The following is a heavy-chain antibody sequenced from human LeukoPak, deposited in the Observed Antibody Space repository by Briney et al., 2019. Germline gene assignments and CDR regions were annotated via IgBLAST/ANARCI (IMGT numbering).Heavy chain of an antibody. V-gene: IGHV1-2*02. CDR2: LNPKTSGT. CDR3: ARLSGNYAY. Sequence: ASVKVSCKTSGYIFTGYYIHWVRQAPGQGFEWMGWLNPKTSGTHYAQRFQGRLTMTGDTSLGTAYMEFNRLTYDDTATYYCARLSGNYAYWGQGTRVTVSS. CDR1: GYIFTGYY. J-gene: IGHJ4*02. D-gene: IGHD1-26*01.